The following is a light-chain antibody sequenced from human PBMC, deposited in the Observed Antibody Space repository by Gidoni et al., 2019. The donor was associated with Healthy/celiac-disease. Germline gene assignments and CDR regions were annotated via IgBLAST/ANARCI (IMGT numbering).Light chain of an antibody. CDR1: QRVSSSY. CDR3: QQYGSSPS. CDR2: GAS. Sequence: EIVLTQSPGTLSLSPGERATLYCRASQRVSSSYLAWYQKKPGQAPRLLIYGASSRATGIPDRFSGSGSGTDFTLTISRLEPEDFAVYYCQQYGSSPSFGQGTKLEIK. J-gene: IGKJ2*03. V-gene: IGKV3-20*01.